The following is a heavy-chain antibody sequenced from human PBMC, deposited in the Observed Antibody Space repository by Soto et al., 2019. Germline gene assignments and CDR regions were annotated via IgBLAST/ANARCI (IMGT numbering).Heavy chain of an antibody. CDR1: GFTFSSYA. Sequence: EVQLLESGGGLVQPGGSLRLSCAASGFTFSSYAMSWVRKAPGKGLEWVSAISGSGGSTYYADSVKGRFTISRDKSKNTLYLQMNSLRAEDTAVYYCAKEGEHSSGWANFDYWGQGTLVTVSS. CDR2: ISGSGGST. D-gene: IGHD6-19*01. V-gene: IGHV3-23*01. J-gene: IGHJ4*02. CDR3: AKEGEHSSGWANFDY.